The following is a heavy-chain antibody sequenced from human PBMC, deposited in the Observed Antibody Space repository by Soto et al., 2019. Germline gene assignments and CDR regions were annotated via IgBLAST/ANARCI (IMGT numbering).Heavy chain of an antibody. J-gene: IGHJ5*02. V-gene: IGHV3-53*01. CDR3: ARELGGSWYNWFDP. CDR1: GFTDSSNS. D-gene: IGHD2-15*01. Sequence: PGGSLRLSCTVSGFTDSSNSITWVRQAPGQGLEWVSVLHSDVSTYYVDSVKGRFVISRDNSKNTVYLQMNSLRAEDTAIYYCARELGGSWYNWFDPWGQGTLVTVSS. CDR2: LHSDVST.